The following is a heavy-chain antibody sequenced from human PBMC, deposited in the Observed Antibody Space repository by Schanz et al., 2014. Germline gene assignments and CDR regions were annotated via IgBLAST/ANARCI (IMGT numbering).Heavy chain of an antibody. J-gene: IGHJ3*02. CDR2: IYIGGNT. CDR3: AKGRFGELSAFDI. CDR1: GFTFSSYS. V-gene: IGHV3-66*01. D-gene: IGHD3-10*01. Sequence: EVHLVESGGGLVQPGGSLRLSCTASGFTFSSYSMNWVRQAPGKGLEWVSFIYIGGNTYYADSVKGRFTISRDNSRSTMYLQMNSLRAEDTAVYYCAKGRFGELSAFDIWGQGTMVTVSP.